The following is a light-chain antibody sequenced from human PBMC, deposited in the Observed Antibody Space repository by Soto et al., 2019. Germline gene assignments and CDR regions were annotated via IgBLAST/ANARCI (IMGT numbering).Light chain of an antibody. CDR3: ATWDDSLNGWV. Sequence: QSVLTQPPSASGTPGQRVTISCSGSSSNIVSNAVSWYHQLPGTAPKLLIYSHNQRPSGVPDRFSGSKSGTSASLAISGLQSDDEADYYCATWDDSLNGWVFGGGTKLTVL. J-gene: IGLJ3*02. CDR1: SSNIVSNA. V-gene: IGLV1-44*01. CDR2: SHN.